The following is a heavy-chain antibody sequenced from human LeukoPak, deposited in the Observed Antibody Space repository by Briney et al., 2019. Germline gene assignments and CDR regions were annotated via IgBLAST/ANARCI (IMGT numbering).Heavy chain of an antibody. J-gene: IGHJ4*02. CDR1: GYTFTGYY. V-gene: IGHV1-2*02. D-gene: IGHD5-18*01. Sequence: ASVKVSCKASGYTFTGYYMDWVRQAPGQGLEWMGWINPNSGGTNYAQKFQGRVTMTRDTSISTAYMELSSLRSEDTAVYYCARDRAPSAMGNFDYWGQGTLVTVSS. CDR3: ARDRAPSAMGNFDY. CDR2: INPNSGGT.